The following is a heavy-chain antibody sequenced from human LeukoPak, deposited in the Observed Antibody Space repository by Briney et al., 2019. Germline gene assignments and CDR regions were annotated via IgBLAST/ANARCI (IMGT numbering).Heavy chain of an antibody. CDR2: IKQDGSEK. CDR3: ARPGLRFSYEDYFDY. Sequence: PGGSLRLSCAASRFIFTSYGMTWVRQAPGKGLEWVANIKQDGSEKYYVDSVKGRFTISRDNAKNSLYLQMNSLRAEDTAVYYCARPGLRFSYEDYFDYWGQGTLVTVSS. D-gene: IGHD4-17*01. V-gene: IGHV3-7*01. J-gene: IGHJ4*02. CDR1: RFIFTSYG.